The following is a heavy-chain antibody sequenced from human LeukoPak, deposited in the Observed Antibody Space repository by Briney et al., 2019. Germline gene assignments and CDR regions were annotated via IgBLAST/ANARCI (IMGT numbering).Heavy chain of an antibody. CDR2: IYSGGST. V-gene: IGHV3-66*01. Sequence: PGGSLRLSCAASGFTVSRNYMSWVRQAPGKGLEWVSIIYSGGSTYYADSVKGRFSISRDTSKNTLYLQMNSLRAEDTAVYYCARDYYDSSGYWAYWGQGTLVTVSS. D-gene: IGHD3-22*01. CDR3: ARDYYDSSGYWAY. CDR1: GFTVSRNY. J-gene: IGHJ4*02.